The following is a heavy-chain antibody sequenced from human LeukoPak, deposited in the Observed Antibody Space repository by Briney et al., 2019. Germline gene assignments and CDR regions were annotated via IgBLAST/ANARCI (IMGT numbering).Heavy chain of an antibody. Sequence: SETLSLTCTVSGGSISSGGYYWSWIRQHPGKGLEWIGYIYYSGSTYYNPSLKSRVTISVDTSKNQFSLELSSVTAADTAVYYCARGGMVTTHPPFDYWGQGTLVTVSS. J-gene: IGHJ4*02. V-gene: IGHV4-31*03. CDR3: ARGGMVTTHPPFDY. D-gene: IGHD2-21*02. CDR2: IYYSGST. CDR1: GGSISSGGYY.